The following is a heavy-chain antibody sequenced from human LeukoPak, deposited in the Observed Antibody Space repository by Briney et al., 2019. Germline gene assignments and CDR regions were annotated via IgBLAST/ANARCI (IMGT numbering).Heavy chain of an antibody. D-gene: IGHD2-21*02. CDR2: INHSGST. V-gene: IGHV4-34*01. J-gene: IGHJ3*02. CDR1: GGSFSGYY. CDR3: ARESLVTAIPDAFDI. Sequence: SETLSLTCAVYGGSFSGYYWSWIRQPPGKGLEWIGEINHSGSTNYNPSLKSRVTISVVTSKNQFSLKLGSVTAADTAVYYCARESLVTAIPDAFDIWGQGTVVTVSS.